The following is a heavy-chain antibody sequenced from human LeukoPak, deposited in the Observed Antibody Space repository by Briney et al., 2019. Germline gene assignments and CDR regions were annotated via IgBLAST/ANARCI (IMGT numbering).Heavy chain of an antibody. CDR1: GYTFTSYG. CDR2: INAGNGNT. CDR3: AREGYSYGYSSDY. J-gene: IGHJ4*02. V-gene: IGHV1-3*01. D-gene: IGHD5-18*01. Sequence: EASVKVSCKASGYTFTSYGISWVRQAPRQGLEWMGWINAGNGNTKYSQKFQGRVTITRDTSASTAYMEMSSLRSEDTAVYYCAREGYSYGYSSDYWGQGTLVTVSS.